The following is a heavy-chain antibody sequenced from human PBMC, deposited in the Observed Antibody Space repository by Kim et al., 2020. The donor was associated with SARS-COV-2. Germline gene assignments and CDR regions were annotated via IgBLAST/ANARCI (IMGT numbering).Heavy chain of an antibody. CDR2: IYYSGST. J-gene: IGHJ3*02. CDR1: GGSISSSSYY. V-gene: IGHV4-39*01. D-gene: IGHD3-10*01. Sequence: SETLSLTCTVSGGSISSSSYYWGWIRQPPGKGLEWIGSIYYSGSTYYNPSLKSRVTISVDTSKNQFSLKLSSVTAADTAVYYCALWFGELFLGYAFDIWGQGTMVTVSS. CDR3: ALWFGELFLGYAFDI.